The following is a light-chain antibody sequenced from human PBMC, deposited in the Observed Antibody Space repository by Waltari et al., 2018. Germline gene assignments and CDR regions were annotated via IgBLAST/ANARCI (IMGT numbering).Light chain of an antibody. CDR1: RSNIGSNY. CDR2: RNN. V-gene: IGLV1-47*01. CDR3: AAWDDSLSGRV. J-gene: IGLJ3*02. Sequence: QSVLTQPPSASGTPGQRVTISSSGSRSNIGSNYVYWYQQLPGTAPKLLIYRNNQRPSGVPDRFSGSKSGTSASLAISGLRSEDEADYYCAAWDDSLSGRVFGGGTKVTVL.